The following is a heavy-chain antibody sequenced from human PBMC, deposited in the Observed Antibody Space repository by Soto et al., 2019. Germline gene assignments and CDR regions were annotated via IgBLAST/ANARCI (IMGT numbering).Heavy chain of an antibody. Sequence: NPSETLSLTCTVSGGSISSGGYYWSWIRQHPGKGLEWIGYIYYSGSTYYNPSLKSRVTISVDTSKNQFSLKLSSVTAADTAVYYCARDRMYYDFWSGPPSGDAFDIWGQGTMVTVSS. D-gene: IGHD3-3*01. V-gene: IGHV4-31*03. CDR2: IYYSGST. CDR1: GGSISSGGYY. CDR3: ARDRMYYDFWSGPPSGDAFDI. J-gene: IGHJ3*02.